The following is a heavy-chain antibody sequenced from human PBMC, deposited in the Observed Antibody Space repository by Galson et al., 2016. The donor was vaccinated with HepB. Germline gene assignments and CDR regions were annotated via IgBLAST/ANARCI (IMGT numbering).Heavy chain of an antibody. CDR1: GFTFSSYA. CDR3: SKDRGRAYDFWGGPRWSLGMDV. V-gene: IGHV3-23*01. Sequence: SLRLSCAASGFTFSSYAMNRVRQAPGKGLEWVSGIRDSGGITDYADSVKGRFTISRDNSKNTLYLQMNSLRDEDTAVYYCSKDRGRAYDFWGGPRWSLGMDVWGPGTTVTVSS. D-gene: IGHD3-3*01. J-gene: IGHJ6*02. CDR2: IRDSGGIT.